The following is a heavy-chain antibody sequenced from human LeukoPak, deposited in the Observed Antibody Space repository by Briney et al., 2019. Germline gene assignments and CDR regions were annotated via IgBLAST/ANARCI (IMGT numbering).Heavy chain of an antibody. CDR3: ARCYGYCSGGSCYGDLYFDY. V-gene: IGHV1-18*01. D-gene: IGHD2-15*01. CDR2: ISAYNGNT. J-gene: IGHJ4*02. CDR1: GYTFTSYG. Sequence: GASVKVSCKASGYTFTSYGISWVRQAPGQGLEWMGWISAYNGNTNYAQKLQGRVTMTTDTSTSTAYMELRSLRSDDTAVYYCARCYGYCSGGSCYGDLYFDYWGQGTLVTVSS.